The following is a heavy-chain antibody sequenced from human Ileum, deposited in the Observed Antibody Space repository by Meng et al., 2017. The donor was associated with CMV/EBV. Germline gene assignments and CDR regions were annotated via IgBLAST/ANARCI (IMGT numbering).Heavy chain of an antibody. CDR3: GRGTRGHYGMDV. CDR2: TCYSGTT. V-gene: IGHV4-59*01. J-gene: IGHJ6*02. Sequence: SETLSLTCSVSGGSISSSYWGWIRQPPGKGLGWVGFTCYSGTTKYNASLKSRVSLSADTSKNQFSLKVSSVTAADTAVYYCGRGTRGHYGMDVWGQGTTVTVSS. CDR1: GGSISSSY.